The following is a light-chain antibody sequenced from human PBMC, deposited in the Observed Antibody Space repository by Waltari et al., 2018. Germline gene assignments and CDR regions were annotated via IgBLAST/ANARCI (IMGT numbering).Light chain of an antibody. CDR2: DVS. V-gene: IGLV2-14*01. J-gene: IGLJ2*01. CDR1: RSDVGGYNF. CDR3: SSYTGGSTFVL. Sequence: QSALTQPASVSGSPGQSITISCTGTRSDVGGYNFVSWYQQEPAKAPKVMIFDVSKRPSGVSDRFSGSKSGNTASLTISGLQAEDEADYYCSSYTGGSTFVLFGGGTKLTVL.